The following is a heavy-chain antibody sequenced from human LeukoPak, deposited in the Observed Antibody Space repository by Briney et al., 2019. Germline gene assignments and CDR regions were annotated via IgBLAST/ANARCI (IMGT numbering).Heavy chain of an antibody. CDR2: INPNGGST. CDR3: ARDLRGYSYGHPFDY. J-gene: IGHJ4*02. D-gene: IGHD5-18*01. CDR1: GYTFTSYY. V-gene: IGHV1-46*01. Sequence: ASVKVSCKASGYTFTSYYMHWVRQAPGQGLEWMGIINPNGGSTSYAQKFQGRVTMTRDMSTSTVYMELSSLRSEDTAVYYCARDLRGYSYGHPFDYWGQGTLVTVSS.